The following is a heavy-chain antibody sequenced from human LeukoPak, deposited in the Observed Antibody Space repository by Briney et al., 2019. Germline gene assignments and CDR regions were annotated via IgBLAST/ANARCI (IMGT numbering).Heavy chain of an antibody. CDR1: GFTLSSYW. V-gene: IGHV3-7*01. D-gene: IGHD6-13*01. Sequence: QPGGFLRLSCAASGFTLSSYWMSWVRQAPGKGLEWVANIKYDGSEIHYVDSVKGRFTISRDMAKNSVNLQMNGLRAEDTAVYYCARDIAAAGLFFDSWGQGTLVTVSS. CDR3: ARDIAAAGLFFDS. CDR2: IKYDGSEI. J-gene: IGHJ4*02.